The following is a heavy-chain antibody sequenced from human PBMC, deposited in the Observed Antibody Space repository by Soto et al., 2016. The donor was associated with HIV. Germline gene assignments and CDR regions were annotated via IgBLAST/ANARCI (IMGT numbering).Heavy chain of an antibody. CDR2: ISYDGSNK. D-gene: IGHD5-12*01. J-gene: IGHJ4*02. CDR1: GFTFSSYA. V-gene: IGHV3-30*04. CDR3: ARALEKATPDY. Sequence: VQLVESGGGVVQPGRSLRLSCAASGFTFSSYAMHWVRQAPGKGLEWVAVISYDGSNKYYADSVKGRFTISRDNSKNTLYLQMNSLRAEDTAVYYCARALEKATPDYWAREPWSPSPQ.